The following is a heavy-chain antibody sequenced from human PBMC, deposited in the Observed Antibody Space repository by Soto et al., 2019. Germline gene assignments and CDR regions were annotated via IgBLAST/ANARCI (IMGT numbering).Heavy chain of an antibody. D-gene: IGHD3-10*01. Sequence: ASVKVSCKASGYTFTGYYMHWVRQAPGQGLEWMGWINPNSGGTNYAQKFQGRVTMTRDTSISTAYMELSRLRSDDTAVYYCARDWDSSGLFDPWGQGALVTVSS. J-gene: IGHJ5*02. CDR2: INPNSGGT. CDR1: GYTFTGYY. V-gene: IGHV1-2*02. CDR3: ARDWDSSGLFDP.